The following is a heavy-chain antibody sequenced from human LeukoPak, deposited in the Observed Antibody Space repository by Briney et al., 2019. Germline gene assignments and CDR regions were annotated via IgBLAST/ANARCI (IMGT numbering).Heavy chain of an antibody. Sequence: ASVKVSCKASGYTFTSYAMHWVRQAPGQRLEWMGWINAGNGNTKYSQKFQGRVTITADESTSTAYMELSSLRSEDTAVYYCASTLDSSSWNYYYYGMDVWGQGTTVTVSS. D-gene: IGHD6-13*01. V-gene: IGHV1-3*01. CDR3: ASTLDSSSWNYYYYGMDV. J-gene: IGHJ6*02. CDR1: GYTFTSYA. CDR2: INAGNGNT.